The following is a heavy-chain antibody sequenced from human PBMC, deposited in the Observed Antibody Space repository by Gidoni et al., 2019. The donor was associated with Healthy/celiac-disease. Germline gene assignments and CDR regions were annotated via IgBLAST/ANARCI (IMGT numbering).Heavy chain of an antibody. D-gene: IGHD4-17*01. CDR3: ARHLMTTVTRALDY. V-gene: IGHV4-39*01. Sequence: QLQLQESGPGLVKPSETLSLTCTVSGGSLRSSSYYWGWIRQPPGKGLEWIGSIYYSGSTYYNPSLKSRVTISVDTSKNQFSLKLSSVTAADTAVYYCARHLMTTVTRALDYWGQGTLVTVSS. CDR1: GGSLRSSSYY. CDR2: IYYSGST. J-gene: IGHJ4*02.